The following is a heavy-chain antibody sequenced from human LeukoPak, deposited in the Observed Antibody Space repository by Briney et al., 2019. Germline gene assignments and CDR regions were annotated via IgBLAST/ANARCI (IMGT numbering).Heavy chain of an antibody. V-gene: IGHV1-8*01. CDR2: MNPNSGNT. CDR1: GYTFTSYD. D-gene: IGHD3-9*01. Sequence: GASVKVSCKASGYTFTSYDINWVRQATGQGLGWMGWMNPNSGNTGYAQKFQGRVTMTRNTSISTAYMELSSLRSEDTAVYYCARGYYDILTGYYDYYYYYYMDVWGKGTTVTVSS. CDR3: ARGYYDILTGYYDYYYYYYMDV. J-gene: IGHJ6*03.